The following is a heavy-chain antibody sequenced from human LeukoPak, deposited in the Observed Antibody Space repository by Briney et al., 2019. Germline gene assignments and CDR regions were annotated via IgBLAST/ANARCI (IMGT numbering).Heavy chain of an antibody. CDR1: GYSITSYW. Sequence: GESLKISCKGSGYSITSYWIGWVRQMPGKGLEWMGIIYPGDSDTRYSPSFQGQVTISADKSISIVYLQWSSLKASDTAMYYCARQDCSSTTCFRGMDVWGQGTTVTVSS. V-gene: IGHV5-51*01. CDR2: IYPGDSDT. D-gene: IGHD2-2*01. CDR3: ARQDCSSTTCFRGMDV. J-gene: IGHJ6*02.